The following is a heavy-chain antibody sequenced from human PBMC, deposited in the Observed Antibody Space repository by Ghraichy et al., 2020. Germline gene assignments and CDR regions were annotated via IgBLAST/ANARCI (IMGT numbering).Heavy chain of an antibody. J-gene: IGHJ4*02. CDR3: ARGPQRGWLRFSEKRQLDY. V-gene: IGHV1-8*01. Sequence: ASVKVSCKASGYTFTSYDINWVRQATGQGLEWMGWMNPNSGNTGYAQKFQGRVTMTRNTSISTAYMELSSLRSEDTAVYYCARGPQRGWLRFSEKRQLDYWGQGTLVTVSS. D-gene: IGHD5-12*01. CDR2: MNPNSGNT. CDR1: GYTFTSYD.